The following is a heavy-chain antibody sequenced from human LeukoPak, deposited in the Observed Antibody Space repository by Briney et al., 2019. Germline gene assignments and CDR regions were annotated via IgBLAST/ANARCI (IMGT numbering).Heavy chain of an antibody. CDR3: AKGQPPYCTSDTCHRFDWFDH. CDR1: GFTFDYYG. CDR2: ISGTGGTT. V-gene: IGHV3-23*01. Sequence: GESLRLSCAASGFTFDYYGMSWVRQAPGKGLEWVSTISGTGGTTYYADSVKGRFTISRDNSKSSLYLQLNSLRAEDTATYYCAKGQPPYCTSDTCHRFDWFDHWGQGTLVTVSS. J-gene: IGHJ5*02. D-gene: IGHD2-8*02.